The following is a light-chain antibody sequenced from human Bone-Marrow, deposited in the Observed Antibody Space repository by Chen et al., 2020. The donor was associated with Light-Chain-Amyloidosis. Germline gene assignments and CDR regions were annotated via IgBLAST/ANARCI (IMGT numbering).Light chain of an antibody. CDR3: AAWDDSLNGRV. J-gene: IGLJ3*02. CDR1: NSNIGGNT. V-gene: IGLV1-44*01. Sequence: QSVLTQPPSASGTPGPRVTVSCSGSNSNIGGNTVKWYQQHPGTAPKLLIFANNQRPSGVPDRFSCSKAGTSASLAISGLQSEDEAVYSCAAWDDSLNGRVFGGGTKLTVL. CDR2: ANN.